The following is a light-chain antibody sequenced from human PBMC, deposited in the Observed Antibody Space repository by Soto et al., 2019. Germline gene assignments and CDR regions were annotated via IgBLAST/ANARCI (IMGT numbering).Light chain of an antibody. CDR2: GAS. CDR1: QSINND. Sequence: EVVMTQSPATLSVSPGERATLSCRASQSINNDLAWYQHKPGQAPRLLIYGASTRAIGIPDRFSGSGSGTDFTLTISRLEPEDFAVYYCQQYGSSPITFGQGTLLEI. CDR3: QQYGSSPIT. J-gene: IGKJ5*01. V-gene: IGKV3-20*01.